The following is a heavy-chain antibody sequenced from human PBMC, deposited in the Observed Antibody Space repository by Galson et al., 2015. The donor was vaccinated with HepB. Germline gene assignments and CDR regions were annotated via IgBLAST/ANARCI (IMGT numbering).Heavy chain of an antibody. V-gene: IGHV3-23*01. CDR1: GFAFGNYA. CDR2: ISGTGGST. J-gene: IGHJ4*02. CDR3: AKDVYFDY. Sequence: SLRLSCEASGFAFGNYAMSWVRQAPGKGLEWVSTISGTGGSTFYADSVKGHFTISRDNSKNTLYLLMNSLRAEDTAVYYCAKDVYFDYWGQGTLVTVSS.